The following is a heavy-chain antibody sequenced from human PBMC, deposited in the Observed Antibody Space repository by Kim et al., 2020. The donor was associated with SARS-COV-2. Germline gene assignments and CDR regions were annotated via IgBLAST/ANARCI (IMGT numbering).Heavy chain of an antibody. CDR2: IYYSGST. CDR1: GDSISTSSDY. D-gene: IGHD5-18*01. J-gene: IGHJ4*01. Sequence: SETLSLTCTVSGDSISTSSDYWGWIRQPPGKGLEWIASIYYSGSTYYKQSLKSRVTISVDTPKNQFSLKLTSMTAADTAVYYCARRSSSYGRAHFDYWGPGILVTVSS. V-gene: IGHV4-39*01. CDR3: ARRSSSYGRAHFDY.